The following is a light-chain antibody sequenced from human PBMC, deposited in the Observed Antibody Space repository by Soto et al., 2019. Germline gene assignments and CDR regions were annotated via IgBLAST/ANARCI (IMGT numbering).Light chain of an antibody. Sequence: QAVVTQPPSVSGAPGQRVTISCTGSSSNIGAGYAVHWYQQLPGTAPKLLIYGNSNRPSGVPDRFSGSKSGTSASLAITGLQAEDEADYYCQSYDSSLSGRRGVFGGGTQLTVL. V-gene: IGLV1-40*01. CDR2: GNS. CDR3: QSYDSSLSGRRGV. CDR1: SSNIGAGYA. J-gene: IGLJ2*01.